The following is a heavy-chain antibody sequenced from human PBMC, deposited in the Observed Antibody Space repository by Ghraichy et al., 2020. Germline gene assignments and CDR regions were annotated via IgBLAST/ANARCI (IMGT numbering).Heavy chain of an antibody. V-gene: IGHV2-70*11. Sequence: SGPTLVKPTQTLTLTCTFSGFSLSTSGMCVSWIRQPPGKALEWLARIDWDDDKYYSTSLKTRLTISKDTSKNQVVLIITNMDPVDTATYYCARILRGSWGSSWPYYYYYGMDVWGQGTTVTVSS. D-gene: IGHD6-13*01. CDR2: IDWDDDK. J-gene: IGHJ6*02. CDR3: ARILRGSWGSSWPYYYYYGMDV. CDR1: GFSLSTSGMC.